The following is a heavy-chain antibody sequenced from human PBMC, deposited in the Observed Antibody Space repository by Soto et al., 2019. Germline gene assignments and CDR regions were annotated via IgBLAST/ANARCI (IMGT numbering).Heavy chain of an antibody. CDR1: GFTFSNYA. CDR2: VSGGGGGT. V-gene: IGHV3-23*01. Sequence: GSLRLSCAASGFTFSNYAMTWVRQAPGKGLEWVSVVSGGGGGTHYADSVQGRFTISRDNSRNTLYLQMNSLRAEDTAVYFCAKDRSTSTWSAGEYYYYHMDVWGKGTTVTVSS. CDR3: AKDRSTSTWSAGEYYYYHMDV. D-gene: IGHD6-13*01. J-gene: IGHJ6*03.